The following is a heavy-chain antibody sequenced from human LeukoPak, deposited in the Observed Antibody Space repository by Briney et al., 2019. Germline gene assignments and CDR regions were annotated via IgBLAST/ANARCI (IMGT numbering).Heavy chain of an antibody. V-gene: IGHV4-61*02. J-gene: IGHJ6*03. CDR1: GGSISSGSYY. D-gene: IGHD3-3*01. CDR2: IYTSGST. CDR3: AREYDFWSDLRVSLAPLYYYYMDV. Sequence: SETLSLTCTVSGGSISSGSYYWSWIRQPAGKGLEWIGRIYTSGSTNYNPSLKSRVTISVDTSKNQFSLKLSSVTAADTAVYYCAREYDFWSDLRVSLAPLYYYYMDVWGKGTTVTVSS.